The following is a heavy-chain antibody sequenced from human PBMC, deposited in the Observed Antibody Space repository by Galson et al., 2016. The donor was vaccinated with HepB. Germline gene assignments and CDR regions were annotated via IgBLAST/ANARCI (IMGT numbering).Heavy chain of an antibody. CDR1: GYTFNSYG. D-gene: IGHD6-25*01. Sequence: SVKVSCKASGYTFNSYGFGWVRQAPGQGLEWMGRIIPESGTTNHAQKFRGRITMTADESTSTAHMELSGLTSDDTAVYYCARDKGVAAAGRGNFDYWGQGTLVTVSS. J-gene: IGHJ4*02. V-gene: IGHV1-69*13. CDR2: IIPESGTT. CDR3: ARDKGVAAAGRGNFDY.